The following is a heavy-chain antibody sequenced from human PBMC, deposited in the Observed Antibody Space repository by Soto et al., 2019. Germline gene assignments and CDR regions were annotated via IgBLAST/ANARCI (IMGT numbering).Heavy chain of an antibody. CDR2: IISILGIA. CDR1: GGTFSSYT. CDR3: ARAEYYYDSSGYLYDY. V-gene: IGHV1-69*02. D-gene: IGHD3-22*01. J-gene: IGHJ4*02. Sequence: QVQLVQSGAEVKKPGSSVKVSCKASGGTFSSYTISWVRQAPGQGLEWMGRIISILGIANYAQKFQGRVTITADKSTSTAYMELSSLRSEDTAVYYCARAEYYYDSSGYLYDYWGQGTLVTVSS.